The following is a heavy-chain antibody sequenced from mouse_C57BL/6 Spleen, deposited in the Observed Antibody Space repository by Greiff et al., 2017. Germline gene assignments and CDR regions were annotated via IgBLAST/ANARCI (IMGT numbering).Heavy chain of an antibody. V-gene: IGHV1-82*01. Sequence: LQESGPELVKPGASVKISCKASGYAFSSSWMNWVKQRPGKGLEWIGRIYPGDGDTNYNGKFKGKATLTADKSSSTAYMQLSSLTSEDSAVYFCARSGYYGDWYFDVWGTGTTVTVSS. CDR1: GYAFSSSW. CDR3: ARSGYYGDWYFDV. CDR2: IYPGDGDT. D-gene: IGHD1-1*01. J-gene: IGHJ1*03.